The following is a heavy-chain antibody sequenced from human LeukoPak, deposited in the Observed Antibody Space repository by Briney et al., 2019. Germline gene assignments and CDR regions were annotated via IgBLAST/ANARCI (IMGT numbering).Heavy chain of an antibody. J-gene: IGHJ4*02. D-gene: IGHD6-6*01. CDR1: GYSFNNYW. Sequence: GESLKISCKGSGYSFNNYWIGWVRQMPGKGLEWMGIIYPGDSDTRSSPSFQGQVTISADKSIRTAYLQWSSLKASDTAMYYCAWSRIAARPYFDYWGQGTLVTVSS. V-gene: IGHV5-51*01. CDR2: IYPGDSDT. CDR3: AWSRIAARPYFDY.